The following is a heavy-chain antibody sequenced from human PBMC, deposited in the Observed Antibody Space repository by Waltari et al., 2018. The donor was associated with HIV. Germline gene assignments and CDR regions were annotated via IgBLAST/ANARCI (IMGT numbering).Heavy chain of an antibody. V-gene: IGHV1-2*02. Sequence: QVQLVQSGAEVKKPGASVKVPCKASGYTFTGYYMHWVGQAPGQGLEWMGWINPNRGGTNYAQNVQGRGTMTRDTSISTAYMELSRLRSDDTAVYYCARGYCSGGSCYSRGDAFDIWGQGTMVTVSS. J-gene: IGHJ3*02. D-gene: IGHD2-15*01. CDR1: GYTFTGYY. CDR2: INPNRGGT. CDR3: ARGYCSGGSCYSRGDAFDI.